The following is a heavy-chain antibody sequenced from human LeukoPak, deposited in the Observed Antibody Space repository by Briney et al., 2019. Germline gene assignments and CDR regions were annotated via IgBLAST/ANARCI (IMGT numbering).Heavy chain of an antibody. Sequence: GGSLRLSCAASGFTFSSSAMSWVRQAPGKGLKWVSVISGSGGSTYYADSVKGRVTISRDNSKNTLYLQMNSLRAEDTAVYYCAKASRNCSRTSCYEYFQHWGQGTLVTVSS. CDR2: ISGSGGST. CDR1: GFTFSSSA. V-gene: IGHV3-23*01. D-gene: IGHD2-2*01. J-gene: IGHJ1*01. CDR3: AKASRNCSRTSCYEYFQH.